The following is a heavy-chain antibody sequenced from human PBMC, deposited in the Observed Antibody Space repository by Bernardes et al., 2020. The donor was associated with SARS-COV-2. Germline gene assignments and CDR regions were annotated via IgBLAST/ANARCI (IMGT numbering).Heavy chain of an antibody. V-gene: IGHV1-24*01. D-gene: IGHD2-2*01. CDR1: GYTLTELS. Sequence: VKVSCKVSGYTLTELSMHWVRQAPGKGLEWMGGFDPEDGETIYAQKFQGRVTMTEDTSTDTAYMELSSLRSEDTAVYYCATSFVVVPAANGKYYYYYGMDVWGQGTTVTVSS. CDR3: ATSFVVVPAANGKYYYYYGMDV. J-gene: IGHJ6*02. CDR2: FDPEDGET.